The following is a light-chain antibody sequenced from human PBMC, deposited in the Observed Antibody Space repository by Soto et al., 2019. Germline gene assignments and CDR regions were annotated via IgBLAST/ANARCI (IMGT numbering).Light chain of an antibody. CDR2: EVN. CDR3: SSYISANRSYV. CDR1: SSDVGAYTS. V-gene: IGLV2-14*01. J-gene: IGLJ1*01. Sequence: QSVLTQPASVSGSPGQSITISCTGTSSDVGAYTSVSWYQHHPDRAPKVMIYEVNKRPSGVSLRFSGSKSGNTASLTISGLQAEDEAHYYCSSYISANRSYVFGTGTKVTVL.